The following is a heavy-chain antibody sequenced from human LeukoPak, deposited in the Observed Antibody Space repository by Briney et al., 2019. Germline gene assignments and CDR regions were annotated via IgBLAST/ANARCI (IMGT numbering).Heavy chain of an antibody. J-gene: IGHJ6*02. Sequence: GGSLRLSCAASGFTFSSYAMHWVRQAPGKGLEWVAVISYDGSNKYYADSVKGRFTISRDNSKNTLYLQMNSLRAEDTAVYYCARPLPQWDCGSTSCPYYYYGMDVWGQGTTVTVSS. V-gene: IGHV3-30-3*01. CDR3: ARPLPQWDCGSTSCPYYYYGMDV. CDR2: ISYDGSNK. CDR1: GFTFSSYA. D-gene: IGHD2-2*01.